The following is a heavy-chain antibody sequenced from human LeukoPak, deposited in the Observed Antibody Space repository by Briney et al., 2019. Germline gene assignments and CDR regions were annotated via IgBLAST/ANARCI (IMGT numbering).Heavy chain of an antibody. CDR1: GGTFSSYA. J-gene: IGHJ6*03. V-gene: IGHV1-69*05. D-gene: IGHD2-15*01. Sequence: ASVKVSCKASGGTFSSYAISWVRQAPGQGLEGMGGIIPIFGTANYAQKFQGRVTITTDESTSTAYMELSSLRSEDTAVYYCARGGGGSNGDYYYYMDVGGQGTTVTVS. CDR2: IIPIFGTA. CDR3: ARGGGGSNGDYYYYMDV.